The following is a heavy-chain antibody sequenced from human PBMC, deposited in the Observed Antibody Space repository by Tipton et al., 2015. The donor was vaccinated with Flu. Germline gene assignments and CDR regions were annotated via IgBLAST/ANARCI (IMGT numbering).Heavy chain of an antibody. Sequence: PGLVKPSETLSLTCAVSGYSISSGYYWGWIRQPPGKGLEWIGSIYHSGTTYYNPSLKSRVTISVDTSNNQFSLKLTSVTAADTAVYFCVTTTYYYGSGSHDFWGQGTLVTVSS. J-gene: IGHJ4*02. CDR1: GYSISSGYY. CDR3: VTTTYYYGSGSHDF. D-gene: IGHD3-10*01. CDR2: IYHSGTT. V-gene: IGHV4-38-2*01.